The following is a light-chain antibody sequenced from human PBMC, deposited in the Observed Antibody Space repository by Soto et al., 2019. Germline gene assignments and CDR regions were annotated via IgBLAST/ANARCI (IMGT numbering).Light chain of an antibody. CDR2: AAS. Sequence: DIQMTQSPSSLSASVGDRVTITCRASQGIRNDVGWYQQKPGKAPKRLMYAASSLQSGVPSRFSGSGSGTEFTLTISSLRPEDFATYYCLQHNSYPRTFGQGTKVEI. J-gene: IGKJ1*01. V-gene: IGKV1-17*01. CDR1: QGIRND. CDR3: LQHNSYPRT.